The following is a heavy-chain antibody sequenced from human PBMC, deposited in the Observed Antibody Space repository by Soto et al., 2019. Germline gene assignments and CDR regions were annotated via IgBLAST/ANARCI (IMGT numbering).Heavy chain of an antibody. CDR3: AVGDTMIVVVTDGMDV. CDR1: GGTFSSYA. J-gene: IGHJ6*02. D-gene: IGHD3-22*01. CDR2: IIPIFGTA. Sequence: SVKVSCKASGGTFSSYAISWVRQAPGQGLEWMGGIIPIFGTANYAQKFQGRVTIAADESTSTAYMELSSLRSEDTAVYYCAVGDTMIVVVTDGMDVWGQGTTVTVSS. V-gene: IGHV1-69*13.